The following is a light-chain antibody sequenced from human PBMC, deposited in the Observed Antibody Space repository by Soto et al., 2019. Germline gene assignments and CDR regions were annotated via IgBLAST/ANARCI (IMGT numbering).Light chain of an antibody. J-gene: IGLJ1*01. CDR2: DVS. Sequence: QSVLTQPASVSGSPGQSIAISCIGSSSDVGGYNYVSWHQQHPGKAPKVVIYDVSNRPSGVSDRFSGSKSGNTASLTISGLQAEDEADYYCSSYTSSRTHVFGTWTKITVL. V-gene: IGLV2-14*01. CDR3: SSYTSSRTHV. CDR1: SSDVGGYNY.